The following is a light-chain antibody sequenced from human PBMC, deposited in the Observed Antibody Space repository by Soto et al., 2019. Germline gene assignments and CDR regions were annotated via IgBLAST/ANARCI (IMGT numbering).Light chain of an antibody. CDR2: RAS. J-gene: IGKJ4*01. Sequence: DIQMTQSPSSLSTSVGDRVTITCRASQSVSSWLAWYQQKPGKAPKLLIYRASNLQGGVPSRFSGSGSGTEVTLTIGSLQPDDSATYYCQQYDRYPLTFGGGTNIEIK. CDR1: QSVSSW. CDR3: QQYDRYPLT. V-gene: IGKV1-5*03.